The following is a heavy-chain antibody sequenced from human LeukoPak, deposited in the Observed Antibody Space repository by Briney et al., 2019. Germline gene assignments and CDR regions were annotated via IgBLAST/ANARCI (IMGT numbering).Heavy chain of an antibody. CDR2: ISAYNGNT. D-gene: IGHD5-24*01. Sequence: ASVKVSCKASGYTFTSYGISWVRQAPGQGLEWMGWISAYNGNTNYAQKLQGRVAMTTDTSTSTAYMELSRLRSDDTAVYYCARDWGDGYNYWNYFDYWGQGTLVTVSS. CDR3: ARDWGDGYNYWNYFDY. J-gene: IGHJ4*02. CDR1: GYTFTSYG. V-gene: IGHV1-18*01.